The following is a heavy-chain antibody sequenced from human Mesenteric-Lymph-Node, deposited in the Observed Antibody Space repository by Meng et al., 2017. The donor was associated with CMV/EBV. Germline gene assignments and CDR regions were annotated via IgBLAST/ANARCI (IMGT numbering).Heavy chain of an antibody. Sequence: CKASGGTFSSYGISWVRQAPGQGLEWMGIINPSGGSTSYAQKFQGRVTMTRDTSTSTVYMELSSLRSEDTAVYYCARDPYSSSWYDYWGQGTLVTVSS. V-gene: IGHV1-46*01. CDR2: INPSGGST. CDR3: ARDPYSSSWYDY. D-gene: IGHD6-13*01. J-gene: IGHJ4*02. CDR1: GGTFSSYG.